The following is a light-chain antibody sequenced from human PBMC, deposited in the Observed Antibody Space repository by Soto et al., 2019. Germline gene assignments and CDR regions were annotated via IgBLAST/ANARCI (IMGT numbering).Light chain of an antibody. CDR3: QQYGSSPYT. CDR1: QSVSNNY. V-gene: IGKV3-20*01. Sequence: EIVLTQSPGTLSLSPGERATLSCRASQSVSNNYLAWYQQKPGQAPRLLIYGASTRATGIPARFSGSGSGTEFTLTISSLQSEDFAVYYCQQYGSSPYTFGQGTKVDIK. J-gene: IGKJ2*01. CDR2: GAS.